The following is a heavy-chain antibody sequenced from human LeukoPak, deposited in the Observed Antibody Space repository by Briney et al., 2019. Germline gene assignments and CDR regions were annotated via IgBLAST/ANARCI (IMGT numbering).Heavy chain of an antibody. J-gene: IGHJ4*02. CDR1: GGSISSGGYS. D-gene: IGHD4-17*01. V-gene: IGHV4-30-2*01. Sequence: SQTLSLTCAVSGGSISSGGYSWSWIRQPPGKGLEWIGYIYHSGSTYYNPSLKSRVTISVDRSKNQFSLKLSSVTAADTAVYYCARGGDYGDATPLDYWGQGTLVTVSS. CDR3: ARGGDYGDATPLDY. CDR2: IYHSGST.